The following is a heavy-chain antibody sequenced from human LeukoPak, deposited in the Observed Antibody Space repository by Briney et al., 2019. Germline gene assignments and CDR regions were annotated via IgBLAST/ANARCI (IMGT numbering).Heavy chain of an antibody. J-gene: IGHJ4*02. CDR2: MNPSGST. Sequence: SETLSLTCSVYGGSFSGYHWTWIRQTPEKGLEWFGEMNPSGSTNYNPPLKRRVTISVDTSKNQFSLKLSSVTAAATAVYYCVIYGSGTNIAYWGQGTLVTVSS. D-gene: IGHD3-10*01. CDR3: VIYGSGTNIAY. CDR1: GGSFSGYH. V-gene: IGHV4-34*01.